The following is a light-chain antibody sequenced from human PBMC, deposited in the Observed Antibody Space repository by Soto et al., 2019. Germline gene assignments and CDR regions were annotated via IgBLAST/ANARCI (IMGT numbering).Light chain of an antibody. V-gene: IGKV3-15*01. CDR2: GAS. CDR1: QSVSSN. CDR3: QQYSNWPLT. Sequence: EIVMTQSPATLSVSPGERGTLYCRASQSVSSNLAWYQQKRGQAPKLLIYGASTRATGIPARFSGSGSGTEFTLTISSLQSEDFAVYYGQQYSNWPLTFGGGTKVEI. J-gene: IGKJ4*01.